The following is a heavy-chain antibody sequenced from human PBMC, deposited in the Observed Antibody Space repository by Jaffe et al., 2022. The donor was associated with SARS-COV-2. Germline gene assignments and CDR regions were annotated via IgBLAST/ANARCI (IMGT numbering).Heavy chain of an antibody. J-gene: IGHJ4*02. CDR2: IYYSGST. Sequence: QVQLQESGPGLVKPSETLSLTCTVSGGSISSYYWSWIRQPPGKGLEWIGYIYYSGSTNYNPSLKSRVTISVDTSKNQFSLKLSSVTAADTAVYYCARDRSGSGWNLFDYWGQGTLVTVSS. V-gene: IGHV4-59*01. CDR1: GGSISSYY. CDR3: ARDRSGSGWNLFDY. D-gene: IGHD6-19*01.